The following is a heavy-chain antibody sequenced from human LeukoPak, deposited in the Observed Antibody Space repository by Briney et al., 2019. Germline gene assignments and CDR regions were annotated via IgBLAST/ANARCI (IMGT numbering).Heavy chain of an antibody. D-gene: IGHD3-22*01. CDR1: GGSISSSGDY. CDR2: IYYSGST. J-gene: IGHJ2*01. V-gene: IGHV4-61*08. Sequence: SETLSLTCTVSGGSISSSGDYWGWIRQPPGKGLEWIRYIYYSGSTNYNPSLKSRVTISVDTSKNQFSLKLSSVTAADTAVYYCARVDYYDSSGFRDYWYFDLWGRGTLVTVSS. CDR3: ARVDYYDSSGFRDYWYFDL.